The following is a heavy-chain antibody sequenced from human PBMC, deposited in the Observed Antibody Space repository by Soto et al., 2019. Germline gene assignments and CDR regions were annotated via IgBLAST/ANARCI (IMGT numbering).Heavy chain of an antibody. J-gene: IGHJ5*02. Sequence: PSETLSLTCAVYGWSFSGYYWSWIRQPPGKGLEWIGEINHSGSTYYIPSLKSLVTMSVDTSKNQFSLKLGSVAAADTAVYYCARGNTVACHNWFCPLGQGTLVTVSS. CDR2: INHSGST. D-gene: IGHD6-19*01. CDR3: ARGNTVACHNWFCP. CDR1: GWSFSGYY. V-gene: IGHV4-34*01.